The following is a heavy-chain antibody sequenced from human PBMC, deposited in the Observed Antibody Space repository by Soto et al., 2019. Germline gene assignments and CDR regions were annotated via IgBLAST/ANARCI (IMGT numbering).Heavy chain of an antibody. CDR2: ISYDGSNK. Sequence: PGGSLRLSCAASGFTFSSYAMHWVRQAPGKGLEWVAAISYDGSNKYYADSVKGRFTISRDNSKNTLYLQMNSLRAEDTAVYYCARHPVPAANYYYYYGMDVWGQGTTVTVSS. CDR1: GFTFSSYA. V-gene: IGHV3-30-3*01. CDR3: ARHPVPAANYYYYYGMDV. D-gene: IGHD2-2*01. J-gene: IGHJ6*02.